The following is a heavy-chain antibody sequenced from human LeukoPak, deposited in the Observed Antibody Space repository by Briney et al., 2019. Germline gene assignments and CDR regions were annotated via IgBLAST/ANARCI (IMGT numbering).Heavy chain of an antibody. CDR3: ARDRTMVGGVDY. CDR2: IYNSGST. D-gene: IGHD4/OR15-4a*01. V-gene: IGHV4-61*02. Sequence: SETLSLTCSVSGGSISSGGDYWSWIRQPAGKGLEWIGRIYNSGSTNYNPTLKSRVTMSVDTSKNQFSLKLSSVTAADTAVYYCARDRTMVGGVDYWGQGTLVTVSS. J-gene: IGHJ4*02. CDR1: GGSISSGGDY.